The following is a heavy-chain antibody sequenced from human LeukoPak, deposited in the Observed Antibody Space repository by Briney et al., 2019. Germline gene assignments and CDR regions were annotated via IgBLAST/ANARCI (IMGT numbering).Heavy chain of an antibody. J-gene: IGHJ6*03. Sequence: SETLSLTCTVSGGSINSHYWTWIRQSPEKGLEWIGYVDHSGYTNFNPSLKSRVTISADTSKNQFSLRMTSVTAADTAVYYCARRIAARPGGFDYYYYMDVWGKGTTVTVSS. V-gene: IGHV4-59*11. CDR3: ARRIAARPGGFDYYYYMDV. CDR1: GGSINSHY. D-gene: IGHD6-6*01. CDR2: VDHSGYT.